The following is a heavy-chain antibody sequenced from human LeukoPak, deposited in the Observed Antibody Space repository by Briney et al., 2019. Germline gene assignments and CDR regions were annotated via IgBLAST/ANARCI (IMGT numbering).Heavy chain of an antibody. Sequence: GGSLRLSCAGSGFSFSDYHMSWIRQAPGQGLEWVSTISDDGSGTYYADSVKGQFTISRDNSKNTLFLQINSLRAEDSAVYYCATDRERDPSVYYLVGGQGTLITVSS. D-gene: IGHD3-22*01. CDR3: ATDRERDPSVYYLV. CDR2: ISDDGSGT. V-gene: IGHV3-23*01. J-gene: IGHJ4*02. CDR1: GFSFSDYH.